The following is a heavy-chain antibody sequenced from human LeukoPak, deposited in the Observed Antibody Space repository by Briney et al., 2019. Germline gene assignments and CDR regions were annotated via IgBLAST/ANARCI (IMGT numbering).Heavy chain of an antibody. Sequence: ASVKVSCKASGYTFTGYYIHWVRQAPGQGLEWMGWINPNSGGTNYAQKFQSRVTMTRDTSISTAYMELSGLISDDTAVYYCAREIWYYDSWGQGTLVTVSS. J-gene: IGHJ4*02. D-gene: IGHD3-16*01. CDR3: AREIWYYDS. V-gene: IGHV1-2*02. CDR2: INPNSGGT. CDR1: GYTFTGYY.